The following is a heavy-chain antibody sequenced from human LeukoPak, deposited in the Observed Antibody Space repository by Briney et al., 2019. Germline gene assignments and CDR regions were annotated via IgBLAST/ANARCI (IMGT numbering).Heavy chain of an antibody. CDR2: IKADGSEK. J-gene: IGHJ4*02. CDR3: ARRRGRGYHDS. CDR1: GFIFRNYW. Sequence: GGSLRLSCAASGFIFRNYWMTWVRQAPGKGLEWVANIKADGSEKYYDDSVRGRFTISRDTARNSLFLQMNSLRADDTAVYYCARRRGRGYHDSWGQGTQVTVSS. V-gene: IGHV3-7*04. D-gene: IGHD3-22*01.